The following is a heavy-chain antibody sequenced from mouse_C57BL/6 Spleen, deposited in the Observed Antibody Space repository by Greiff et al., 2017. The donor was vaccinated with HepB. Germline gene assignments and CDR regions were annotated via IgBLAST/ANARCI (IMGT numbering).Heavy chain of an antibody. CDR2: ISYDGSN. CDR1: GYSITSGYY. V-gene: IGHV3-6*01. J-gene: IGHJ3*01. Sequence: EVKLMKSGPGLVKPSQSLSLTCSVTGYSITSGYYWNWIRQFPGNKLEWMGYISYDGSNNYNPSLKNRISITRDTSKNQFFLKLNSVTTEDTATYYCARPLLLRSLFAYWGQGTLVTVSA. D-gene: IGHD1-1*01. CDR3: ARPLLLRSLFAY.